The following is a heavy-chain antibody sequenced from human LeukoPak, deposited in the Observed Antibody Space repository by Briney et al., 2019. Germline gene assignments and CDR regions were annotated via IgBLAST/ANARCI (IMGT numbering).Heavy chain of an antibody. V-gene: IGHV3-7*01. J-gene: IGHJ4*02. D-gene: IGHD1-14*01. CDR2: IKQDGSEK. CDR3: ARDDPLRTFDY. CDR1: GFTFSSYW. Sequence: GGSLRLSCAASGFTFSSYWMSWVRQAPGKGLEWVANIKQDGSEKYYVDSVKGRFTISRDNAKNSLYLQMNSLRAEDTAVYCCARDDPLRTFDYWGRGTLVTVSS.